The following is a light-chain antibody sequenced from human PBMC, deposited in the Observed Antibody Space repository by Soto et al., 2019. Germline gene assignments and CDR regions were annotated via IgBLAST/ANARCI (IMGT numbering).Light chain of an antibody. CDR1: QGISNY. V-gene: IGKV1-27*01. CDR2: AAS. Sequence: DIQMTQSPSSLSASVGDRVTITCRASQGISNYLAWYQQKPGKVPKLLIYAASTLQSGVPSRFSGSGSGTDFTLTISSLQPEDVATYYCQKYNSAPRWTFGQGTKGEIK. CDR3: QKYNSAPRWT. J-gene: IGKJ1*01.